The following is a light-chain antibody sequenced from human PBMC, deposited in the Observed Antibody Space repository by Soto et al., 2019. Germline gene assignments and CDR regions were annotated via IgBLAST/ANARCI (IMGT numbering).Light chain of an antibody. V-gene: IGLV2-8*01. CDR3: SSYAGSNNFV. CDR1: SSDVGYYDY. J-gene: IGLJ1*01. Sequence: QSVLTQPPSASGFPGQSVTISCTGTSSDVGYYDYVSWYQQHPGKAPKLVIYEVTKRPSGVPDRVSASKSGNTASLTVSGLRAEDEADYYCSSYAGSNNFVVGSGTKV. CDR2: EVT.